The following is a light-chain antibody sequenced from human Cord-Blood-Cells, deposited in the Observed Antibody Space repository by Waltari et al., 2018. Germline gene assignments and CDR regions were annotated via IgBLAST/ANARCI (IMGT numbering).Light chain of an antibody. CDR3: QSADSSGTYV. Sequence: SYELTQPPSVSVSPGQTARSTCSGDALPKQYAYWYQQKPGQAPVLGIYKDSERPSGIPERFSGSSSGTTVTLTISGVQAEDEADYYCQSADSSGTYVFGTGTKVTVL. V-gene: IGLV3-25*03. CDR1: ALPKQY. J-gene: IGLJ1*01. CDR2: KDS.